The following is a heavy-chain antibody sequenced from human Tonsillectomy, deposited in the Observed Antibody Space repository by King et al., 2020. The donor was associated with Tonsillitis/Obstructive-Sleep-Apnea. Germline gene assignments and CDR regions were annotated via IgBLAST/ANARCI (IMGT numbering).Heavy chain of an antibody. J-gene: IGHJ4*02. CDR1: GGSISSYY. CDR3: VRLLMTTLGPSFDY. CDR2: IYYSGST. D-gene: IGHD4-11*01. V-gene: IGHV4-59*08. Sequence: VQLQESGPGLVKPSETLSLTCTVSGGSISSYYWSWIRQPPGKGLEWIGYIYYSGSTNYNPSLKSRVTISVDTSKNQFSLKLSSVTAADTAVYYCVRLLMTTLGPSFDYWGQGTLVTVSS.